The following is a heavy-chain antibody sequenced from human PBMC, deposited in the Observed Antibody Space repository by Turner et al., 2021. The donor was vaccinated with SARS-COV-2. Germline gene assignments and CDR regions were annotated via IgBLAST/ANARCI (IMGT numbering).Heavy chain of an antibody. CDR3: ATAPANYYDSSGSKGFYYYYYGMDV. V-gene: IGHV1-24*01. D-gene: IGHD3-22*01. CDR1: GSPLIELS. J-gene: IGHJ6*02. CDR2: FDPEDGET. Sequence: QVQLVQSGAEVKKPGASVKVTCKVSGSPLIELSMHWVRQAPGKGLEWMGGFDPEDGETIYAQKFQGRVTMTEDTSTDTAYMELSSLRSEDTAVYYCATAPANYYDSSGSKGFYYYYYGMDVWGQGTTVTVSS.